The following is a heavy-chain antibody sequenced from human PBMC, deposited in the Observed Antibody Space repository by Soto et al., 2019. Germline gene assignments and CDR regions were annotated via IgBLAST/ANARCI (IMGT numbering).Heavy chain of an antibody. D-gene: IGHD6-19*01. J-gene: IGHJ5*02. CDR2: IKQDGSEK. CDR3: ARDIAVAANWFDP. CDR1: GFTFSSYW. Sequence: EVQLVESGGGLVQPGGSLRLSCAASGFTFSSYWMSWVRQAPGKGLEWVANIKQDGSEKYYVDSVKGRFTISRDNAKNPLYLQMNSLRAEDTAVYYCARDIAVAANWFDPWGQGTLVTVSS. V-gene: IGHV3-7*01.